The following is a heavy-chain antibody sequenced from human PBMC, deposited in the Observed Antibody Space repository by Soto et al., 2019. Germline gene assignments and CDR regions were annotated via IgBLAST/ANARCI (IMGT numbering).Heavy chain of an antibody. J-gene: IGHJ4*02. Sequence: ASVKVSCKASGYTFTGYYMHWVRQAPGQGLEWMGWINPNSGGTNYAQKFQGWVTMTRDTSISTAYMELSRLRSDDTAVYYCARGAIVVVPAAIDLDYWGQGPLVTVSS. D-gene: IGHD2-2*02. CDR2: INPNSGGT. V-gene: IGHV1-2*04. CDR1: GYTFTGYY. CDR3: ARGAIVVVPAAIDLDY.